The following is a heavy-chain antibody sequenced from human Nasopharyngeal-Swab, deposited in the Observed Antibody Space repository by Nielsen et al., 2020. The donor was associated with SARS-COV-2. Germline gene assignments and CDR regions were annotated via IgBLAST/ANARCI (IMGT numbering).Heavy chain of an antibody. Sequence: GALRLSCAASGFAFSTYSMNWVRQAPGKGLEWVSSITSSGAYIHYADSMKGRFTISRDNAKKSLYLQLNSLRVEDTAVYYCARGPPIVVLTAILPDYYYLDVWGKGTTVTVSS. D-gene: IGHD2-21*02. CDR3: ARGPPIVVLTAILPDYYYLDV. V-gene: IGHV3-21*01. CDR2: ITSSGAYI. J-gene: IGHJ6*03. CDR1: GFAFSTYS.